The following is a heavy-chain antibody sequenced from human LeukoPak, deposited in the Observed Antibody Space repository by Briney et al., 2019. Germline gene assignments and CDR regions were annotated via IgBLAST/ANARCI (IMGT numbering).Heavy chain of an antibody. J-gene: IGHJ6*02. CDR2: IYYSGST. V-gene: IGHV4-30-4*01. D-gene: IGHD3-3*01. CDR3: ARGTYHDFWSSYYYYGMDV. CDR1: GGSISSGDYY. Sequence: PSETLSLTCTVSGGSISSGDYYWSWIRQPPGKGLEWIGYIYYSGSTYYNPSLKSRVTISVDTSKNQFSLKLSSVTAADTAVYYCARGTYHDFWSSYYYYGMDVWGQGTTVTVSS.